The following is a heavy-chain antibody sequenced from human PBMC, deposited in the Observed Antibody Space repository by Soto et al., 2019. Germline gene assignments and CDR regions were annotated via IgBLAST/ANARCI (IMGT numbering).Heavy chain of an antibody. D-gene: IGHD7-27*01. CDR3: ARADWGKEAFDI. Sequence: SGPTLVNPTQTLTLTCTFSGFSLSTNKMGVGWIRQPPGKALEWLTLIYWNDDERYSPSLKSRLTITKDTSKNQVVLTMTNVEPVDTAAYYCARADWGKEAFDIWGQGTMVTVSS. J-gene: IGHJ3*02. V-gene: IGHV2-5*01. CDR2: IYWNDDE. CDR1: GFSLSTNKMG.